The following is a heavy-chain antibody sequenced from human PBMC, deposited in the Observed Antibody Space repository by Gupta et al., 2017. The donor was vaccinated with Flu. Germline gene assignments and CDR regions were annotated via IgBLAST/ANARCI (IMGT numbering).Heavy chain of an antibody. J-gene: IGHJ4*02. D-gene: IGHD6-6*01. V-gene: IGHV4-34*01. Sequence: QVQLQQWGAGLLKPSETLSLTCAVYGGSFSGYYWSWIRQPPGKGLEWIGEINHSGSTNYNPSLKSRVTISVDTSKNQFSLKLSSVTAADTAVYYCARCVVEQLAPADFDYWGQGTLVTVSS. CDR2: INHSGST. CDR1: GGSFSGYY. CDR3: ARCVVEQLAPADFDY.